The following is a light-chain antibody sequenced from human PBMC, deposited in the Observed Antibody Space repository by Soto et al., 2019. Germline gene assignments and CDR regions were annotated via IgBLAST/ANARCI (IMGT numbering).Light chain of an antibody. CDR2: GAS. V-gene: IGKV1-12*01. Sequence: IQMTQSPFTLSASVGDRVTITCRASQTISSWLAWYQQTPGKAPKLLIRGASTLHSGVPSRFSGSGSGTNFSLTISSLQPEDFATYYCQQARGFPRTFGQGTKVDIK. CDR1: QTISSW. J-gene: IGKJ1*01. CDR3: QQARGFPRT.